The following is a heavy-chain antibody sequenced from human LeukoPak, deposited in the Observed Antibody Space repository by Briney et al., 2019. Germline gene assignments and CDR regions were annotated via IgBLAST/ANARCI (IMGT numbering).Heavy chain of an antibody. CDR2: ITYNSGTI. Sequence: PGGPLRLSCAASGFTFRSYAMQWVRQAPGKGLEWVSYITYNSGTIFYADSVKGRFTISRDNAKDSLYLQMSSLRDEDTAVYYCARDSGYSYAGDYWGQGTLVTVSS. V-gene: IGHV3-48*02. CDR1: GFTFRSYA. CDR3: ARDSGYSYAGDY. D-gene: IGHD5-18*01. J-gene: IGHJ4*02.